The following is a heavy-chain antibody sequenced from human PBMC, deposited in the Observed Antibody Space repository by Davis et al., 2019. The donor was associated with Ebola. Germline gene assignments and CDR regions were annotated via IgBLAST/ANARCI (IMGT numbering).Heavy chain of an antibody. D-gene: IGHD2-15*01. J-gene: IGHJ6*02. CDR2: ISSSSSYI. CDR3: ARDSCSGGSCYGYGMDV. CDR1: GFTFSSYS. V-gene: IGHV3-21*01. Sequence: GESLKISCAASGFTFSSYSMNWVRQAPGKGLEWVSSISSSSSYIYYADSVKGRFTISRDNAKNSLYLQMNSLGAEDTAVYYCARDSCSGGSCYGYGMDVWGQGTTVTVSS.